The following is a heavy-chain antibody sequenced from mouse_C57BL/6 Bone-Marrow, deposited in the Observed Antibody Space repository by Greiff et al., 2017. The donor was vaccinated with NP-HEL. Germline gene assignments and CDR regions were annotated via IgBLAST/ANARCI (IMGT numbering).Heavy chain of an antibody. CDR1: GYTFTDYN. J-gene: IGHJ2*01. CDR2: INPNNGGT. CDR3: ARSVYYYDSFDY. V-gene: IGHV1-18*01. D-gene: IGHD2-4*01. Sequence: EVQLQQSGPELVKPGASVKIPCKASGYTFTDYNMAWVKQSHGKSLEWIGDINPNNGGTIYNQKFKGKATLTVDKSSSTAYMELRSLTAEYTADYYGARSVYYYDSFDYWGQGTTLTVSS.